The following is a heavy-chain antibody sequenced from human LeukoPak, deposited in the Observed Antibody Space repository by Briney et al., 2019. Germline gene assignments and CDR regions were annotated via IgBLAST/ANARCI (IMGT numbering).Heavy chain of an antibody. D-gene: IGHD6-13*01. V-gene: IGHV1-18*01. J-gene: IGHJ4*02. CDR3: ARGKDGSSWYDY. CDR1: GYTFNDYG. Sequence: APVKVSCKASGYTFNDYGISWVRQAPGQGLEWMGWISAYNGNRNYAQKLQGRVTMTTDTSTTTAYMELNSLRSDDTAVYYCARGKDGSSWYDYWGQGTLVTVSS. CDR2: ISAYNGNR.